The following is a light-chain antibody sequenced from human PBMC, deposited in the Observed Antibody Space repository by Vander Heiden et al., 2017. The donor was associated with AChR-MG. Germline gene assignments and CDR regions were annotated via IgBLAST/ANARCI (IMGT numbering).Light chain of an antibody. CDR3: QQSYSTPQT. Sequence: DIQLTQSPSSLSASVGDKVTITCRASQGIRNYLNWYQQKPGKAPKLLIYAASSLQSGVPSRFSGSGSGTDFTFTISSLQPEDFATYYCQQSYSTPQTFGQGTKVEIK. V-gene: IGKV1-39*01. CDR2: AAS. J-gene: IGKJ1*01. CDR1: QGIRNY.